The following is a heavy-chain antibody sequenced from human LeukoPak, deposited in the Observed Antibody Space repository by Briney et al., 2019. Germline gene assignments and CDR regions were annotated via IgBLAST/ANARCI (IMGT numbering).Heavy chain of an antibody. Sequence: GRSLRLSCAASGFTFSSYGMHWVRQAPGKGLEWVAIISYGGNNKYYADSVKGRFTISRDNSKNTLYLQMNSLRAEDTAVYYCAKDEGMDVWGQGTTVTVPS. V-gene: IGHV3-30*18. CDR3: AKDEGMDV. CDR1: GFTFSSYG. J-gene: IGHJ6*02. CDR2: ISYGGNNK.